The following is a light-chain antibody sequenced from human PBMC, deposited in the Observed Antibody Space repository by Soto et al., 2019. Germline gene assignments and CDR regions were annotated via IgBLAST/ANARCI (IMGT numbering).Light chain of an antibody. CDR1: NSDVGSSVY. CDR3: SSYTTSGTPYV. Sequence: QSALTQPASVSGSPGQSISFSCAGSNSDVGSSVYVSWYRQHPGKAPQLIISEVRDRPSGVSTRFSGSKSGNTASLTISGLQPEDEADYYCSSYTTSGTPYVFGTGTQLTVL. CDR2: EVR. V-gene: IGLV2-14*01. J-gene: IGLJ1*01.